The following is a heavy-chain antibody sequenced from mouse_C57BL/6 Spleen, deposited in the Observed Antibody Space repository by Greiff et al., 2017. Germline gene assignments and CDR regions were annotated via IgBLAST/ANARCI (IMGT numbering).Heavy chain of an antibody. CDR3: ARSEDDRYFDV. J-gene: IGHJ1*03. Sequence: VQLQQSGPELVKPGASVKISCKASGYAFSSSWMNWVKQRPGKGLEWIGRIYPGDGDTNYNGKFKGKATLTADKSSSTAYMQLSSLTSEDSAVYFCARSEDDRYFDVWGTGTTVTVSS. CDR1: GYAFSSSW. CDR2: IYPGDGDT. V-gene: IGHV1-82*01.